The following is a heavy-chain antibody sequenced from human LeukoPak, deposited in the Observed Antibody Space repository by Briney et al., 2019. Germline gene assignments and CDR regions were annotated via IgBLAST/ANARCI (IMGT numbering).Heavy chain of an antibody. V-gene: IGHV4-59*01. D-gene: IGHD6-13*01. CDR1: GGSISSYY. CDR2: IYYSGST. Sequence: PSETLSLACTVSGGSISSYYWSWIRQPPGKGLEWIGYIYYSGSTNYNPSLKSRVTISVDTSKNQFSLKLSSVTAADTAVYYCARGSVGAAAGLDYWGQGTLVTVSS. CDR3: ARGSVGAAAGLDY. J-gene: IGHJ4*02.